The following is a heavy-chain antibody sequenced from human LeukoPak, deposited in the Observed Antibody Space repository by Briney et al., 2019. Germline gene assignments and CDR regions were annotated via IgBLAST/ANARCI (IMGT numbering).Heavy chain of an antibody. CDR2: IRYDGSNK. D-gene: IGHD3-10*01. CDR1: GFTFSSYG. J-gene: IGHJ5*02. V-gene: IGHV3-30*02. CDR3: AKDREYYKNWFDP. Sequence: GGSLRLSCAASGFTFSSYGMHWVRQAPGKGLEWVAFIRYDGSNKYYADSVKGRFTISRDNSKNTLYLQMNSLRAEDTAVYYCAKDREYYKNWFDPWGQGTLVTVSS.